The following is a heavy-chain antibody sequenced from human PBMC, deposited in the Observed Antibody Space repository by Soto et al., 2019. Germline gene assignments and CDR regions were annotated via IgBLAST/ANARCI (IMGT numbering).Heavy chain of an antibody. CDR1: GFTASNYA. CDR3: AKDARRTGLVGHWID. CDR2: ISDSGRSA. D-gene: IGHD2-8*02. J-gene: IGHJ4*02. V-gene: IGHV3-23*01. Sequence: VQLLESGGCLVQPGGSLRLSCGASGFTASNYAMTWVRQAPGKGLQWVSTISDSGRSAYYADSVKGRFTISRDNSKNTLFLQMNDLRAEDTAVYFCAKDARRTGLVGHWIDWGQGTLVTVSS.